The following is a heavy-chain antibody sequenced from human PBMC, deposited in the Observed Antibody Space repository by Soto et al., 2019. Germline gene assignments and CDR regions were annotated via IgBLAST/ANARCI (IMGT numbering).Heavy chain of an antibody. D-gene: IGHD3-16*01. Sequence: PGGSLRLSCAASGFTFSSYGMHWVRQAPAKGLEWVAVIWYDGSNKYYADSVKGRFTISRDNSKNTLYLQMNSLRAEDTAVYYCARAPQGGRRGYYYYYGMDVWGQGTTVTVSS. J-gene: IGHJ6*02. CDR3: ARAPQGGRRGYYYYYGMDV. CDR2: IWYDGSNK. V-gene: IGHV3-33*01. CDR1: GFTFSSYG.